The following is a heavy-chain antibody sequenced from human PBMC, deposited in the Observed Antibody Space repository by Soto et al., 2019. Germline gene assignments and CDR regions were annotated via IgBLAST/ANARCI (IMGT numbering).Heavy chain of an antibody. V-gene: IGHV4-39*01. CDR2: IYYSGRT. D-gene: IGHD2-21*02. CDR3: ARNPSDIGFDP. CDR1: GGSISSSSYF. Sequence: QLQLQESGPGLVKPSETLSLTCSVSGGSISSSSYFWGWLRQPPGKGLEWIGRIYYSGRTYYNPSLKSRVTVSVDTPKHPFSPKLSSVPAADTAVYYCARNPSDIGFDPWGQGTLVTVSS. J-gene: IGHJ5*02.